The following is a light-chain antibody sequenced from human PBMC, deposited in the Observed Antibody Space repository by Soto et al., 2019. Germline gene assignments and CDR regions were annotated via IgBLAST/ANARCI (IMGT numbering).Light chain of an antibody. Sequence: ELVMTQSPATLSVSPGERATLSCRASQSVSSDLAWYQQKPGQAPRLLMYGASARASGIPARFSGSWSGTEFTLNINSLQSEDSEVYYCQRYQNWHTFGGGTKVEIK. J-gene: IGKJ4*01. V-gene: IGKV3-15*01. CDR1: QSVSSD. CDR2: GAS. CDR3: QRYQNWHT.